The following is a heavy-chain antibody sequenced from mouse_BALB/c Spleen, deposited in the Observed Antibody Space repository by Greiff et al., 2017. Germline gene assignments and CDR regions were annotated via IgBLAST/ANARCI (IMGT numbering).Heavy chain of an antibody. CDR1: GFTFSSYA. Sequence: EVMLVESGGGLVKPGGSLKLSCAASGFTFSSYAMSWVRQSPEKRLEWVAEISSGGSYTYYPDTVTGRFTISRDNAKNTLYLEMSSLRSEDTAMYYCARGYDGYYTKVPAWFAYWGQGTLVTVSA. V-gene: IGHV5-9-4*01. CDR2: ISSGGSYT. J-gene: IGHJ3*01. CDR3: ARGYDGYYTKVPAWFAY. D-gene: IGHD2-3*01.